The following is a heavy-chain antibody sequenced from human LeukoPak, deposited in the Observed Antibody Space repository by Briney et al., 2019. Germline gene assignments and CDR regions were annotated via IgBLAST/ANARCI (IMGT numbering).Heavy chain of an antibody. CDR2: IHPDGSIT. D-gene: IGHD5-12*01. V-gene: IGHV3-74*03. Sequence: GGSLRFSCVGSRFTISKYWMHWVRQAPGTGLVWVSRIHPDGSITTYADSVKGRFTISRDNAENTLYLQMNSLRAEDTGVYYCAPQQAYSPYNWFDPWGQGTLVTVSS. CDR1: RFTISKYW. CDR3: APQQAYSPYNWFDP. J-gene: IGHJ5*02.